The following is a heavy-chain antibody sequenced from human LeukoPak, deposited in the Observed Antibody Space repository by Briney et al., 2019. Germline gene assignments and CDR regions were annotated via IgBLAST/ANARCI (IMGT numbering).Heavy chain of an antibody. D-gene: IGHD3-16*01. J-gene: IGHJ4*02. Sequence: SETLSLTCTVSGGSISSSTYYWGWIRQPPGKGLEWIGSISYSGNIYYNPSLKSRVTISVDTSKNQFSLKLSSVTAADTAVYYCARLRRLELPDYWGQGTLVTVSS. V-gene: IGHV4-39*01. CDR2: ISYSGNI. CDR1: GGSISSSTYY. CDR3: ARLRRLELPDY.